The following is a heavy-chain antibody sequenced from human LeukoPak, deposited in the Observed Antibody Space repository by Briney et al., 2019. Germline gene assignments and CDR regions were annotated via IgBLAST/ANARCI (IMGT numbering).Heavy chain of an antibody. D-gene: IGHD2-2*03. CDR2: IYYSGST. CDR1: GGSISSSSCY. CDR3: TSGYFVHTFDF. J-gene: IGHJ4*02. V-gene: IGHV4-39*01. Sequence: PSETLSLTCTVSGGSISSSSCYWGWIRQPPGVGLEWIGSIYYSGSTYYNPSLKSRVTISIDTSKNQFSLNLSSVTATDTAMYYCTSGYFVHTFDFWGQGPLVTVSS.